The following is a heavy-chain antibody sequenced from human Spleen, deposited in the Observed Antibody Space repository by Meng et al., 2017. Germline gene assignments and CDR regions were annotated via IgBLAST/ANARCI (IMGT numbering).Heavy chain of an antibody. CDR3: ARASYGSGSPLGESWFDP. J-gene: IGHJ5*02. D-gene: IGHD3-10*01. Sequence: PLPVPGPGLVNPSQTVSPTCTVSGRSISSGGYSWSLIRQHPGKGLESSGYIHSIGSTYYNPSLRSRLTISVDTSKNQFSLKLSSVTAADTAVYYCARASYGSGSPLGESWFDPWGQGTLVTVSS. V-gene: IGHV4-31*03. CDR1: GRSISSGGYS. CDR2: IHSIGST.